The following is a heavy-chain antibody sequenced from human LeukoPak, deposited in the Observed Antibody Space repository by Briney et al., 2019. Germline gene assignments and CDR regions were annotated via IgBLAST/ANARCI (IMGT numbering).Heavy chain of an antibody. CDR2: ISGSGGST. Sequence: GGSLRLSCAASGFTFSSYGMSWVRQAPGKGLEWVSAISGSGGSTYYADSVKGRFTISRDNSKNTLYLQMNSLRAEDTAVYYCARDGVAELMSALDYWGQGILVTVSS. V-gene: IGHV3-23*01. D-gene: IGHD1-26*01. CDR1: GFTFSSYG. CDR3: ARDGVAELMSALDY. J-gene: IGHJ4*02.